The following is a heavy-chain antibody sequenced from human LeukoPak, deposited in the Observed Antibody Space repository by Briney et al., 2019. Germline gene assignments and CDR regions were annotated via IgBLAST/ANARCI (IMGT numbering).Heavy chain of an antibody. J-gene: IGHJ4*02. V-gene: IGHV3-30*18. CDR2: ISSDGIIL. CDR1: GFTFSDSG. Sequence: GGSLRLSCAASGFTFSDSGMHWIRQAPGKGLEGGAVISSDGIILYYADSVKGQLTTSTDNSKNTLYMQMTSPRAEDTAVYYCAKDGPNSAWYYLDYSGPGNLVTVSS. CDR3: AKDGPNSAWYYLDY. D-gene: IGHD6-19*01.